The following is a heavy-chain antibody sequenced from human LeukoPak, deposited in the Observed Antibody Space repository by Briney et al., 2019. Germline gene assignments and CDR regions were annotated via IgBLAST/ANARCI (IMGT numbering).Heavy chain of an antibody. CDR2: IRYDGSNK. CDR3: AKAFVGVRYGYSPVY. D-gene: IGHD5-18*01. CDR1: GFTFSSYG. Sequence: GGSLRLSCAASGFTFSSYGMHWVRQAPGKGLEWVAFIRYDGSNKYYADSVKGRFTISRDNSKNTLYLQMNSLGAEDTAVYYCAKAFVGVRYGYSPVYWGQGTLVTVSS. V-gene: IGHV3-30*02. J-gene: IGHJ4*02.